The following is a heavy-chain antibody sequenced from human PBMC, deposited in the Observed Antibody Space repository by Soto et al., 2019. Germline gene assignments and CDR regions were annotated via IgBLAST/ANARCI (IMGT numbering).Heavy chain of an antibody. J-gene: IGHJ6*02. D-gene: IGHD2-21*01. Sequence: SETLSLTCSVSGGFISNYYWTWIRQSPGKGLEWIGYVYNSGSTKYNPSLKSRVSISIDTSKNQFSLKLSSVTAADTAVYYCARGGVVVVSYALDDWGQGTTVTVSS. V-gene: IGHV4-59*01. CDR1: GGFISNYY. CDR3: ARGGVVVVSYALDD. CDR2: VYNSGST.